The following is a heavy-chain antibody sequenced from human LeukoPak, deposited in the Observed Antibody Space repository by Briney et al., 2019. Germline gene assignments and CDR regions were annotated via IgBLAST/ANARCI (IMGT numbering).Heavy chain of an antibody. CDR2: IYTSGST. CDR1: GGSISSGGYY. Sequence: SETLSLTCTVSGGSISSGGYYWSWIRQPAGKGLEWIGRIYTSGSTNYNPSLKSRVTMSVDTSKNQFSLKLSSVTAADTAVYYCARDGAYCTNGVCHDAFDIRGQGTMVTVSS. D-gene: IGHD2-8*01. V-gene: IGHV4-61*02. CDR3: ARDGAYCTNGVCHDAFDI. J-gene: IGHJ3*02.